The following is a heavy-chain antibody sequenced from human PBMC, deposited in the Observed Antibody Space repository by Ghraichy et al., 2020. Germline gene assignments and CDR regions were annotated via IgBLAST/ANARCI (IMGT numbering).Heavy chain of an antibody. CDR3: ARGTIRYGMDV. Sequence: SETLSLTCTVYGGSFSDYSWTWIRQPPGKGLECIGEINHSGSTNYNPSLKSRVTMSVATSKNQFSLKLSSVTAADPAVYYCARGTIRYGMDVWGQGTTVTVSS. CDR2: INHSGST. V-gene: IGHV4-34*01. J-gene: IGHJ6*02. CDR1: GGSFSDYS. D-gene: IGHD5-12*01.